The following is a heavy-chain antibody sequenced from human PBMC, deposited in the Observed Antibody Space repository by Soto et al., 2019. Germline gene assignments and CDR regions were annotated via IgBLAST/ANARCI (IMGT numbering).Heavy chain of an antibody. CDR2: ISGSGGST. CDR3: AKKPYYYGSGAARYYYYGMDV. CDR1: GFTFSSYA. Sequence: PGGSLRLSCAASGFTFSSYAMSWVRQAPGKGLEWVSAISGSGGSTYYADSVKGRFTISRDNSKNTLYLQMNSLRAEDTAVYYCAKKPYYYGSGAARYYYYGMDVWGQGTTVTVSS. V-gene: IGHV3-23*01. D-gene: IGHD3-10*01. J-gene: IGHJ6*02.